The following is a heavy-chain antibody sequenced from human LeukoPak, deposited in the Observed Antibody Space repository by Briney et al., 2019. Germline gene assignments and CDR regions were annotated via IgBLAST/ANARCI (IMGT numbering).Heavy chain of an antibody. CDR3: ARHPDTKATYYYYYYGMDV. V-gene: IGHV4-34*01. D-gene: IGHD2-8*01. J-gene: IGHJ6*02. Sequence: SETLSLTCAVYGGSFSGYYWSWIRQPPGKGLEWIGEINHSGSTNYNPSLKSRVTISVDTSKNQFSLKLSSVTAADTAVYYCARHPDTKATYYYYYYGMDVWGQGTTVTVSS. CDR1: GGSFSGYY. CDR2: INHSGST.